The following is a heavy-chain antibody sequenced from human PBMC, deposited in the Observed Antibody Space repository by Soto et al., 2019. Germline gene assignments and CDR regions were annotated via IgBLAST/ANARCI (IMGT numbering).Heavy chain of an antibody. V-gene: IGHV4-31*03. CDR1: GVSISTGGYY. D-gene: IGHD2-21*02. J-gene: IGHJ4*02. Sequence: NPSETLSLTCTVSGVSISTGGYYWSWIRHHPGKGLEWIGNIYYSGRTYYNPSLKSRVILSVDTSKNHFSLNLRSLTAADSAMYYCASVIGGDSECYFDYWGQGALVTVSS. CDR3: ASVIGGDSECYFDY. CDR2: IYYSGRT.